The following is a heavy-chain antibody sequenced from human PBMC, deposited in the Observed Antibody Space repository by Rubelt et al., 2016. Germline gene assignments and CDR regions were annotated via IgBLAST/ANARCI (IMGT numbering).Heavy chain of an antibody. D-gene: IGHD2-8*01. CDR1: GGSISSYY. J-gene: IGHJ5*02. CDR3: ARESGLYPTFDP. Sequence: QLQLQESGPGLVKPSETLSLTCTVSGGSISSYYWSWIRQPPGKGPEWIGYIYYSGSTNYNPSLKSRVTISVDTSKNQFSLKLSSVTAADTAVYYCARESGLYPTFDPWGQGTLVTVSS. CDR2: IYYSGST. V-gene: IGHV4-59*01.